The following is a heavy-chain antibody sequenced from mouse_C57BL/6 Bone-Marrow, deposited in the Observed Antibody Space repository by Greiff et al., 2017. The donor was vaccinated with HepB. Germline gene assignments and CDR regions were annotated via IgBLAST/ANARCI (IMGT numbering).Heavy chain of an antibody. Sequence: DVQLVESGGGLVKPGGSLKLSCAASGFTFSSYAMSWVRQTPEKRLEWVATISDGGSYTYYPDNVKGRFTISRDNAKNNLYLQMSHLKSEDTAMYYCARENWDFDYWGQGTTLTVSS. CDR1: GFTFSSYA. CDR3: ARENWDFDY. J-gene: IGHJ2*01. D-gene: IGHD4-1*01. CDR2: ISDGGSYT. V-gene: IGHV5-4*01.